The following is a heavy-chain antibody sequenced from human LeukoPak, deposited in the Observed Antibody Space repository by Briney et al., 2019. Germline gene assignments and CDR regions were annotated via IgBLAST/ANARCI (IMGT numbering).Heavy chain of an antibody. CDR3: AREVAVLPGYFDY. CDR1: GFTFSSYG. J-gene: IGHJ4*02. CDR2: ISHDGSNK. V-gene: IGHV3-30*03. Sequence: GGSLRLSCAASGFTFSSYGMHWVRQAPGKGLEWVAVISHDGSNKYYADSVKGRFTISRDNSKNTLYLQMNSLRAENTAVYYCAREVAVLPGYFDYWGQGTLVTVSS. D-gene: IGHD6-19*01.